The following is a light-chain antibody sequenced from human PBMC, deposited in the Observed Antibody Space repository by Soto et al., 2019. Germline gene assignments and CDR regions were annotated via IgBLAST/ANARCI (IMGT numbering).Light chain of an antibody. CDR3: QQYDRLPYT. CDR2: DAS. CDR1: QDINHF. J-gene: IGKJ2*01. V-gene: IGKV1-33*01. Sequence: DLQMTQSPSSLSASVGDRVTITCQASQDINHFLNWYQQKPGKAPNLLIYDASNLETGVPSTFSGTGSGTHFTLTITSLRPEDIATYYCQQYDRLPYTFGQGTKLEIK.